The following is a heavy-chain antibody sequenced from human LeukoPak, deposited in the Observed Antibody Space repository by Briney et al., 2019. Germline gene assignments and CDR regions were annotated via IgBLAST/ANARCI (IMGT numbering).Heavy chain of an antibody. D-gene: IGHD3-3*01. J-gene: IGHJ4*02. Sequence: GGSLRLSCAASGFTFSSYAMSWVRQAPGKGLEWVSAISGSGGSTYYADSVKGRFTISRDNAKNSLYLQMNSLRAEDTAVYYCAREEGTYYDFWSGYHEAFDYWGQGTLVTVSS. CDR1: GFTFSSYA. CDR3: AREEGTYYDFWSGYHEAFDY. V-gene: IGHV3-23*01. CDR2: ISGSGGST.